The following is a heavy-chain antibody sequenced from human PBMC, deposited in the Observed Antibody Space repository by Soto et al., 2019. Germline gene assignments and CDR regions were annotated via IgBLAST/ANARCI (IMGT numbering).Heavy chain of an antibody. CDR2: TSFDGKNK. Sequence: QVQRVESGGGVVQPGGSLRLSCAASGFTFSNVAMHWVRQAPGKGLSRVAATSFDGKNKDYADSVKGRFTISRDNSKKTLFLQMNSLRPEDTAVYYCARERAIAATGIFYSWGQGPLVTVAS. CDR3: ARERAIAATGIFYS. D-gene: IGHD6-13*01. CDR1: GFTFSNVA. J-gene: IGHJ5*01. V-gene: IGHV3-30*04.